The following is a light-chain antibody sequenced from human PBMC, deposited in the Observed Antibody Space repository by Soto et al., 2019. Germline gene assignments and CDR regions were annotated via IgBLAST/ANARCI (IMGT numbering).Light chain of an antibody. CDR2: RAS. V-gene: IGKV3-15*01. Sequence: EILLTQSPATLAVSPGEGATLSCRASQSLRDNLAWYQQKPGQAPRLLIYRASTRATGVPARFSGSGSGTEFTLTISSLQSEDVSVYFCQHYNFWPHTFGQGTKLEIK. CDR1: QSLRDN. CDR3: QHYNFWPHT. J-gene: IGKJ2*01.